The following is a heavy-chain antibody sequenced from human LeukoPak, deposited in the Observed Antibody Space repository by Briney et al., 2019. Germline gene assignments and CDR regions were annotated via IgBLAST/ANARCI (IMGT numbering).Heavy chain of an antibody. Sequence: QTGGSLRLSCAASGFTFSSYSMNWVRQAPGKGLEWISYISGSSKIIHWAESLKGRFTISRDNAKNSLYLQMNSLRDEDTAVYYCARDYSSSGTFFGYYYGMDVWGQGTTVTVSS. D-gene: IGHD2-2*01. CDR3: ARDYSSSGTFFGYYYGMDV. CDR1: GFTFSSYS. CDR2: ISGSSKII. J-gene: IGHJ6*02. V-gene: IGHV3-48*02.